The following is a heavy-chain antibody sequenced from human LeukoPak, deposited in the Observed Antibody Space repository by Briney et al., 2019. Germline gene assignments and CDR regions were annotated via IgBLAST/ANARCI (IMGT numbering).Heavy chain of an antibody. D-gene: IGHD3-16*01. Sequence: GGSLRLSCAASGFTFSSYAMHWVRQAPEKGLEYVSTISTNGGRTYYANSVKGRFTISRDNSKNTVYLQMGSLRAEDMAVYYCARERRGDDAFDIWGQGTMVTVSS. J-gene: IGHJ3*02. CDR2: ISTNGGRT. CDR1: GFTFSSYA. CDR3: ARERRGDDAFDI. V-gene: IGHV3-64*01.